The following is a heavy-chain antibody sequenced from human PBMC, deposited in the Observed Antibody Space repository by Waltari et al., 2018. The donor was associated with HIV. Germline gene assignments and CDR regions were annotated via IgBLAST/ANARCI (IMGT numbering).Heavy chain of an antibody. Sequence: QVQLQESGPGLVKPSQTLSLTCTVSGGSISNGSYYWNWIRQPAGKGLEWIGRIYSSGNTNYNPSLKRRVTISVDTSKNQFSLKLSSVTAADTAGYYCARGRFEGYILYYYYGMDVWGQGTTVSVSS. J-gene: IGHJ6*02. CDR2: IYSSGNT. D-gene: IGHD5-12*01. CDR1: GGSISNGSYY. CDR3: ARGRFEGYILYYYYGMDV. V-gene: IGHV4-61*02.